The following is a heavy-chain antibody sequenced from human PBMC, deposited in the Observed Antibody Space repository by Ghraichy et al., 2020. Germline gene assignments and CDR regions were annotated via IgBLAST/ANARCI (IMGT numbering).Heavy chain of an antibody. CDR1: GFTFSSYG. CDR3: AKDRVIFGVVILNYYYYGMDV. J-gene: IGHJ6*02. D-gene: IGHD3-3*01. V-gene: IGHV3-30*18. CDR2: ISYDGSNK. Sequence: GGSLRLSCAASGFTFSSYGMHWVRQAPGKGLEWVAVISYDGSNKYYADSVKGRFTISRDNSKNTLYLQMNSLRAVDTAVYYCAKDRVIFGVVILNYYYYGMDVWGQGTTVTVSS.